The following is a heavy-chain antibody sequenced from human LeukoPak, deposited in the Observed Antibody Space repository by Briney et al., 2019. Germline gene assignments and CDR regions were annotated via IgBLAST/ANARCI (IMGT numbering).Heavy chain of an antibody. CDR1: GDRVSSNSAA. CDR3: ARGYSYGYDFHY. CDR2: TYYRSKWYN. Sequence: SQTLSLTCAISGDRVSSNSAAWTWIRQSPSRGLEWLGRTYYRSKWYNDYAVSVKSRVTLKPDTSKNQFSLQLNSVTPEDTAVYFCARGYSYGYDFHYWGQGTLVTVSS. V-gene: IGHV6-1*01. J-gene: IGHJ4*02. D-gene: IGHD5-18*01.